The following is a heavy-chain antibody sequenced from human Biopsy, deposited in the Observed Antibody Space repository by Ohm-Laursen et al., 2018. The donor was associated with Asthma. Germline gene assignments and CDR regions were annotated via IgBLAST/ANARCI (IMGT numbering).Heavy chain of an antibody. CDR3: AKITTDRQKANNWFDP. V-gene: IGHV3-23*01. D-gene: IGHD3-22*01. CDR1: GFAFNNSS. J-gene: IGHJ5*02. Sequence: GSLRLSCAASGFAFNNSSMTWVRQAPGKGLEWVSSISASGVRTFYADSVKGRSTVSRDGSRNTLYLQLSTLRVEDTAVYFCAKITTDRQKANNWFDPWGQGTLVTVSS. CDR2: ISASGVRT.